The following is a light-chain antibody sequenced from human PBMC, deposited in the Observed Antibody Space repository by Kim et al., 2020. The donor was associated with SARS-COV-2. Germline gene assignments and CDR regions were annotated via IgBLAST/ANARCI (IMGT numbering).Light chain of an antibody. V-gene: IGKV1-9*01. CDR2: AAS. J-gene: IGKJ4*01. Sequence: IQLTQSPSSLSASVGDRVTITCRASHNLIIYLAWYQHKPGKAPKLLISAASTLQSGVPSRFSGSGSGTDFTLTISSLQPEDFATYYCQQLNSYPLTFGGGTKVDIK. CDR1: HNLIIY. CDR3: QQLNSYPLT.